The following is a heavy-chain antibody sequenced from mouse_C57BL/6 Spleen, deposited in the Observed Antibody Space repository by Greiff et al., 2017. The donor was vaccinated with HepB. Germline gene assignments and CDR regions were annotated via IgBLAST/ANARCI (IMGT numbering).Heavy chain of an antibody. D-gene: IGHD2-2*01. J-gene: IGHJ4*01. CDR3: ARSGYDGGSAMDY. Sequence: QVQLQQPGAELVMPGASVKLSCKASGYTFTSYWMHWVKQRPGQGLEWIGEIDPSDSYTNYNQKFKGKSTLTVDKSSSTAYMQLSSLTSEVSAVYYCARSGYDGGSAMDYWGQGTSVTVSS. CDR1: GYTFTSYW. CDR2: IDPSDSYT. V-gene: IGHV1-69*01.